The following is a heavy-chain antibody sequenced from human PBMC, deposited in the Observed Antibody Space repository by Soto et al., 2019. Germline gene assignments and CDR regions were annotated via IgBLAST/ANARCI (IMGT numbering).Heavy chain of an antibody. V-gene: IGHV4-31*03. CDR1: GGSISSGGYS. J-gene: IGHJ3*02. Sequence: NLSLTCTVSGGSISSGGYSWSWIRQHPGKGLERIGYIYYSGSTYYNPSLKSRVTISVDTSRNQFSLKLSSVTAADTAVYYCARVESSDDFWSGYPRGAFDIWGQGTMVTVSS. D-gene: IGHD3-3*01. CDR3: ARVESSDDFWSGYPRGAFDI. CDR2: IYYSGST.